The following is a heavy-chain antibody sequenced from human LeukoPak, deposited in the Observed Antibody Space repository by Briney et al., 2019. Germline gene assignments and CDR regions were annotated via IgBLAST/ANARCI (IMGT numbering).Heavy chain of an antibody. CDR3: ARDRAYGGNSGFDY. Sequence: PSETLSLTCTVSGGPITHYYWSWVRQPAGKGLEWVGRIYTTGTTTYNPSLKSRVTMSVDTSKNQFSLNLTSVSAADTAVYYCARDRAYGGNSGFDYWGQGTLVTVSS. J-gene: IGHJ4*02. CDR2: IYTTGTT. V-gene: IGHV4-4*07. D-gene: IGHD4-23*01. CDR1: GGPITHYY.